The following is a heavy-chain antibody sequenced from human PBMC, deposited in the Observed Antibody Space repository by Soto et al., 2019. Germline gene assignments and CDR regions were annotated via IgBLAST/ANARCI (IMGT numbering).Heavy chain of an antibody. CDR3: ARLEKFNGGWS. J-gene: IGHJ4*02. Sequence: QVQLVESGGGVVQPGRSLRLSCAASGFTFSSYAMHWVRRAPGKGLEWVAAVSHDGKSGFYADSVSGRFTVSRDNSKSLVYLQMDRRRPEDTVLCYCARLEKFNGGWSWGQGTAVKVSS. CDR2: VSHDGKSG. D-gene: IGHD6-19*01. V-gene: IGHV3-30*04. CDR1: GFTFSSYA.